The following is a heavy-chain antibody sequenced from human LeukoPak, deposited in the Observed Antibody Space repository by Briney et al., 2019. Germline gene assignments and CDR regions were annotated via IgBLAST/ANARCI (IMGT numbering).Heavy chain of an antibody. CDR3: ARLSSGWYVPATHSAIDY. J-gene: IGHJ4*02. CDR2: IYYSGST. D-gene: IGHD6-19*01. Sequence: PSETLSLTCTVSGGSISSSSYYWGWLRQPPGKGLEWIGSIYYSGSTYYNPSLKSRVTISVDTSKNQFSLKLSSVTAADTAVYCCARLSSGWYVPATHSAIDYWGQGTLVTVSS. CDR1: GGSISSSSYY. V-gene: IGHV4-39*01.